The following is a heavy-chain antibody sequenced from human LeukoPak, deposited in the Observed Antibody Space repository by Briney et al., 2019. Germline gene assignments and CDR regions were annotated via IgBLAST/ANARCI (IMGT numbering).Heavy chain of an antibody. D-gene: IGHD6-13*01. CDR2: ISSSGSTI. J-gene: IGHJ2*01. CDR1: GFTFSSFE. V-gene: IGHV3-48*03. CDR3: ARAAYSSTWYSRYFDL. Sequence: GGSLRLSRAASGFTFSSFEMNWVRQAPGKGLEWVSYISSSGSTIYYADSMKGRFTISRDNAKNSLYLQMNSLRAGDTAVYYCARAAYSSTWYSRYFDLWGRGTLVTVSS.